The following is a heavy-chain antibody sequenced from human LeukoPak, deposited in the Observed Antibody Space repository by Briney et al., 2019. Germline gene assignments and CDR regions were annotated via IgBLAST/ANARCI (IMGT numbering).Heavy chain of an antibody. J-gene: IGHJ4*02. CDR3: ARHRGWLPSDY. CDR2: INHSGST. V-gene: IGHV4-39*01. Sequence: SETLSLICTVSGGSISSSSYYWGWIRQPPGKGLEWIGEINHSGSTNYNPSLKSRVTISVDTSKNQFSLKLGSVTAADTAVYYCARHRGWLPSDYWGQGTLVTVSS. D-gene: IGHD5-12*01. CDR1: GGSISSSSYY.